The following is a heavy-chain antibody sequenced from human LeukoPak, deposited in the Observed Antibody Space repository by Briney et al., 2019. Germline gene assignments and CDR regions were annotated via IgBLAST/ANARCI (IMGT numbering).Heavy chain of an antibody. D-gene: IGHD3-22*01. CDR1: GGSISNYY. Sequence: SETLSLTCTVSGGSISNYYWGWVRQPPGKGLEWIGTIYYSGSTNYNPSLKSRVTISADMPKNQFSLKVSSVTAADTAVYYCARPATSGTYYSAFDYWGQGTLVTVSS. CDR3: ARPATSGTYYSAFDY. V-gene: IGHV4-39*01. J-gene: IGHJ4*02. CDR2: IYYSGST.